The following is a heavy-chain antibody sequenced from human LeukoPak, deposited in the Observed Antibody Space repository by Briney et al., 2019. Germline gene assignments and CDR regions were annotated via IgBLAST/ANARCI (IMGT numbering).Heavy chain of an antibody. V-gene: IGHV4-39*01. D-gene: IGHD3-22*01. J-gene: IGHJ6*02. CDR3: ASRRQGGYYPHYYYYGMDV. CDR1: GGSTSSSSYY. CDR2: ISYSGST. Sequence: SETLSLTCTVSGGSTSSSSYYWGWIRQPPGKGLEWIGSISYSGSTYYNPSLKGRVTISVDTSKNQFSLNLSSLTAADTAVYHCASRRQGGYYPHYYYYGMDVWGQGTTVTVSS.